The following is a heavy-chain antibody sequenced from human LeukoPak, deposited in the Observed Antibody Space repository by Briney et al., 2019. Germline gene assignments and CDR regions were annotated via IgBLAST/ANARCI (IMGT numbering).Heavy chain of an antibody. V-gene: IGHV3-72*01. CDR2: IRNKAKSYYT. D-gene: IGHD3-22*01. Sequence: GGSLRLSCAASGFTFSDHYMDWVRQAPGKGLEWVGRIRNKAKSYYTLYAASVQGRFTISRDDSKSSLYLQMTSLKSEDTAAYYCIRGVSDSSGHHFFGNWGQGTLVTVSS. CDR1: GFTFSDHY. J-gene: IGHJ4*02. CDR3: IRGVSDSSGHHFFGN.